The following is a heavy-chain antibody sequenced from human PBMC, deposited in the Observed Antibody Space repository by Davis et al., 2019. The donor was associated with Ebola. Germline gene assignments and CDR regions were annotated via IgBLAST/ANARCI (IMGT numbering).Heavy chain of an antibody. Sequence: GESLKISCAASGFTFSSHGMHWVRQAPGKGLEWVSVIWYDGSNEYYADSVKGRFIISRDNSKNTLYLQMNSLRADDTAVYYCAKGGHDSSGYLVPQFDPWGQGTLVTVSS. CDR1: GFTFSSHG. CDR2: IWYDGSNE. CDR3: AKGGHDSSGYLVPQFDP. D-gene: IGHD3-22*01. V-gene: IGHV3-30*02. J-gene: IGHJ5*02.